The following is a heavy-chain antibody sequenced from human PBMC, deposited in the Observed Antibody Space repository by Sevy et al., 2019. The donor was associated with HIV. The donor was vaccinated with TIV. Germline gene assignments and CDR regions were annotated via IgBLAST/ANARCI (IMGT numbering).Heavy chain of an antibody. D-gene: IGHD3-10*01. CDR1: GFTFGDYA. Sequence: GGSLRLSCTASGFTFGDYAMSWIRQTPGKGLDWVGLIRSKTFGGTTEYAASVKGSFTISRDESKSIAYLQMSSLNTEDTAVYYCTRIRGTISPFYYFGMDVWGQGTTVTVSS. CDR3: TRIRGTISPFYYFGMDV. V-gene: IGHV3-49*03. CDR2: IRSKTFGGTT. J-gene: IGHJ6*02.